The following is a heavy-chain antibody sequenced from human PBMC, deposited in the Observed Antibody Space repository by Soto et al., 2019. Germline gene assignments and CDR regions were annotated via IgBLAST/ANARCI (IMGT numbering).Heavy chain of an antibody. CDR2: IDSDGSRI. Sequence: EVQLVESGGGLVQPGESLRLSCAASGFTFSNYWMHWFRQSPGKWLVWVSRIDSDGSRITYADFVKGRFTISRENAKNTVYLHMNSLTAEDTAVYYCVRTSLVVAVATREDFWGQGTLVTVSS. V-gene: IGHV3-74*01. D-gene: IGHD2-15*01. CDR3: VRTSLVVAVATREDF. CDR1: GFTFSNYW. J-gene: IGHJ4*02.